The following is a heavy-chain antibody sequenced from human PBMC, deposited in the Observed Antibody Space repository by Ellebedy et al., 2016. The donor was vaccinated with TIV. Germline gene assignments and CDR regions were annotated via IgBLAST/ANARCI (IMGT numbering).Heavy chain of an antibody. J-gene: IGHJ6*02. CDR3: ARRLTVDMYYYGMDV. CDR2: MSGGGGSI. Sequence: GESLKISXAAPGFSFSSYPMTWVRQAPGQGLEWVSAMSGGGGSIFYTDSVKGRFTISRDNSKNTLFLQMNSLRAEDTAVYYCARRLTVDMYYYGMDVWGQGTTATVSS. V-gene: IGHV3-23*01. D-gene: IGHD3-9*01. CDR1: GFSFSSYP.